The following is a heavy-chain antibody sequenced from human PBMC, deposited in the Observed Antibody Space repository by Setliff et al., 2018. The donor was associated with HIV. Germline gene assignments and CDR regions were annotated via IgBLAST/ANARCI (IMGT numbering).Heavy chain of an antibody. D-gene: IGHD7-27*01. CDR2: INHSGDT. Sequence: SETLSLTCAVYGGSFSGYYWSWIRQPPGKGLEWIGEINHSGDTNYNPSLKSRVTMSVGTSANQFSLRLSSVTAADTAVYYCARQTGDFDSYYSLDVWGQGTTVTVSS. CDR1: GGSFSGYY. V-gene: IGHV4-34*01. J-gene: IGHJ6*02. CDR3: ARQTGDFDSYYSLDV.